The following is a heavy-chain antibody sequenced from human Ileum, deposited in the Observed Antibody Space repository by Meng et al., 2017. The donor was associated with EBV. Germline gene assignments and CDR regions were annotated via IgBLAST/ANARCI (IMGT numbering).Heavy chain of an antibody. D-gene: IGHD3-3*01. Sequence: QLVWSGGGVVRRGASGMLSCKASGYTSTNIFMLWVRQAPGQGLERMGSVNSAGRATVYAQKFQGRVTMTRDTSTSTVYMELSSLRSEDMAVYYCATEYTATHRFCYWGLGTLVTVSS. CDR1: GYTSTNIF. CDR3: ATEYTATHRFCY. J-gene: IGHJ4*02. V-gene: IGHV1-46*01. CDR2: VNSAGRAT.